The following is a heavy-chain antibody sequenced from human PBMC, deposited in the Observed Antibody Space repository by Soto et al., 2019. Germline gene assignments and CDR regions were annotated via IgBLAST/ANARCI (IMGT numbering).Heavy chain of an antibody. Sequence: QVQLVQSGAEVKKPGSSVKVSCKASGGTFSSYAISWVRQAPGQGLEWMGGIIPIFGTANYAQKFQGRVTITADEPTSTAYMELSSLRSEDTAVYYCAITDIVVVPAAIKSTYGMEVWGQGTTVTVSS. D-gene: IGHD2-2*01. CDR2: IIPIFGTA. J-gene: IGHJ6*02. V-gene: IGHV1-69*01. CDR3: AITDIVVVPAAIKSTYGMEV. CDR1: GGTFSSYA.